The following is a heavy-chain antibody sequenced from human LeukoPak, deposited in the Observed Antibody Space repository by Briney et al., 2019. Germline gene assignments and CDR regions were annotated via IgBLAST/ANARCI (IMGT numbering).Heavy chain of an antibody. Sequence: SVKVSCKASGGTFSSYAISWVRQAPGQGLEWMGGIIPIFGTANYAQKFQGRVTITADESTSTAYMELSSLRSEDTAVYYCASPEYSSSEGSFDIWGQGTMVTVSS. V-gene: IGHV1-69*13. D-gene: IGHD6-6*01. CDR2: IIPIFGTA. J-gene: IGHJ3*02. CDR1: GGTFSSYA. CDR3: ASPEYSSSEGSFDI.